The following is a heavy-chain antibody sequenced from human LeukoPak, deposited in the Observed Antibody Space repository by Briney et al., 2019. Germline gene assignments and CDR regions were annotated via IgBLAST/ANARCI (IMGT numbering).Heavy chain of an antibody. J-gene: IGHJ3*02. Sequence: GSLRLSCAASGFTFSNAWMSWVRQAPGKGLEWIGYIYYSGSTNYNPSLKSRVTISVDTSKNQFSLKLSSVTAADTAVYYCARDPGYSSGWYDAFDIWGQGTMVTVSS. CDR1: GFTFSNAW. CDR3: ARDPGYSSGWYDAFDI. V-gene: IGHV4-59*01. CDR2: IYYSGST. D-gene: IGHD6-19*01.